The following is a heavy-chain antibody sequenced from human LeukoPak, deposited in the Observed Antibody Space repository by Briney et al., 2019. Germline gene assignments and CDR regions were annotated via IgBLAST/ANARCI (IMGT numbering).Heavy chain of an antibody. CDR3: ARGHYALEV. J-gene: IGHJ6*02. Sequence: PGGSLRLSCAASGFTFSDYYMSWIRQAPGKGLEWVSYISTSSYTDYADSVQGRFTISRDNARKSLYLQMNSLRAGDTAVYYCARGHYALEVWGQGTTVTVSS. V-gene: IGHV3-11*06. CDR2: ISTSSYT. CDR1: GFTFSDYY.